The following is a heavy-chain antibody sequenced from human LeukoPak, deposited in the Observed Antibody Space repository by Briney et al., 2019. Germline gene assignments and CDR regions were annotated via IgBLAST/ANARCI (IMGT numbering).Heavy chain of an antibody. CDR2: ISGSGGST. V-gene: IGHV3-23*01. J-gene: IGHJ4*02. Sequence: PGGSLRLSCAASGFTFSSYAMSWVRQAPGKGLEWVSAISGSGGSTYYADSVKGRFTISRDNSKNTLYLQMNSLRAEDTAVYYCAKRPNYYDSSGCWVYWGQGTLVTVSS. D-gene: IGHD3-22*01. CDR1: GFTFSSYA. CDR3: AKRPNYYDSSGCWVY.